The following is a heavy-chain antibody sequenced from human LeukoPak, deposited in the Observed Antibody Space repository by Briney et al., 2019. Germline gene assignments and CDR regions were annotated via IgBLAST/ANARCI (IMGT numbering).Heavy chain of an antibody. V-gene: IGHV3-30-3*01. D-gene: IGHD4-11*01. CDR1: GFTFSSYA. CDR3: ARSTRAVTRYQFDY. Sequence: GGSLRLSCAASGFTFSSYAMHWVRQAPGKGLEWVAVISYDGSNKYYADSVKGRFTISRDNSKNTLYLQMNSLRAEDTAVYYCARSTRAVTRYQFDYWGQGTLVTVSS. CDR2: ISYDGSNK. J-gene: IGHJ4*02.